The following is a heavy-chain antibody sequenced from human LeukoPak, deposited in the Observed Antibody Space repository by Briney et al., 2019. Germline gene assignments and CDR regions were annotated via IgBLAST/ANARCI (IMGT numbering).Heavy chain of an antibody. V-gene: IGHV3-9*01. D-gene: IGHD5-18*01. J-gene: IGHJ4*02. CDR2: ISWNSGSI. Sequence: PGGSLRLSCAASGFTFDDYAMHWVRQAPGKGLEWVSGISWNSGSIGYADSVKGRFTISRDNAKNSLYLQMNSLRAEDTAVYYCARAAGYSYFDYWGQGTLVTVSS. CDR3: ARAAGYSYFDY. CDR1: GFTFDDYA.